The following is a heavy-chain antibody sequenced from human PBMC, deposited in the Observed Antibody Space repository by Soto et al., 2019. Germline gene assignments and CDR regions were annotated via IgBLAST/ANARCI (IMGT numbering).Heavy chain of an antibody. CDR3: ARDGAARRDDAFDI. V-gene: IGHV4-31*03. Sequence: SETLSLTCTVSGGSISSGGYYWSWIRQHPGKGLEWIGYIYYSGSTYYNPSLKSRVTISVDTSKNQLSLKLSSVTAADTAVYYCARDGAARRDDAFDIWGQGTMVTVSS. CDR2: IYYSGST. J-gene: IGHJ3*02. D-gene: IGHD6-6*01. CDR1: GGSISSGGYY.